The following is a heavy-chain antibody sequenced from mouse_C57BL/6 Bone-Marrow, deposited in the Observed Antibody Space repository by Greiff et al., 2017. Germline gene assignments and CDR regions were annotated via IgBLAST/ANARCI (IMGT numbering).Heavy chain of an antibody. V-gene: IGHV5-4*01. J-gene: IGHJ4*01. CDR3: AREEIYDDYDGGYYYAMDY. CDR1: GFTFSSYA. Sequence: EVMLVESGGGLVKPGGSLKLSCAASGFTFSSYAMSWVRQTPEKRLEWVATISDGGSYTYYPDNVKGRFTISRDNAKNTLYLQMSHLKSEDTAMYYCAREEIYDDYDGGYYYAMDYWGQGTSVTVSS. CDR2: ISDGGSYT. D-gene: IGHD2-4*01.